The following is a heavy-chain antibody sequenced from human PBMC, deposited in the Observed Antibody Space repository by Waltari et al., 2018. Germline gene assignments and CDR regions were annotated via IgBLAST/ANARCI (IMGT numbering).Heavy chain of an antibody. D-gene: IGHD5-12*01. Sequence: LQLQESGPGLVKPSETLSLTCTVSGGSISSSSYYWGWIRQPPGKGLEWVSSISSSSSYIYYADSVKGRFTISRDNAKNSLYLQMNSLRAEDTAVYYCARDLVATRIAYYYYGMDVWGQGTTVTVSS. V-gene: IGHV3-21*01. CDR2: ISSSSSYI. CDR3: ARDLVATRIAYYYYGMDV. J-gene: IGHJ6*02. CDR1: GGSISSSS.